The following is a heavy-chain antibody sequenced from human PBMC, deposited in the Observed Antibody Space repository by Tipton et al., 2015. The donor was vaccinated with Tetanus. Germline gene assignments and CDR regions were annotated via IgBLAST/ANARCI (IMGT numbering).Heavy chain of an antibody. Sequence: LRLSCTVSGGSLSTFYWNWIRQPAGKGLEWIGRIYSRGSTNYNPSLKSRVTMSIDTSKNQFSLERTSVTAADTAVYYCARDFRERSGTYFSYYYTMDVWGQGTTVTVSS. CDR1: GGSLSTFY. J-gene: IGHJ6*02. CDR3: ARDFRERSGTYFSYYYTMDV. CDR2: IYSRGST. D-gene: IGHD1-26*01. V-gene: IGHV4-4*07.